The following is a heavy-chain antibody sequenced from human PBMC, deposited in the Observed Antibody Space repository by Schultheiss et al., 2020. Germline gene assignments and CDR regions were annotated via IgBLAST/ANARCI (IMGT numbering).Heavy chain of an antibody. CDR3: ARDHEAVAGPYYYYYGMDV. D-gene: IGHD6-19*01. J-gene: IGHJ6*02. V-gene: IGHV3-48*04. CDR2: ISTSTSTI. CDR1: GFTFSSYA. Sequence: GGSLRLSCAASGFTFSSYAMHWVRQAPGKGLEWISYISTSTSTIYYADSVKGRFTISRDNAKDSLFLQMNSLRAEDTAVYYCARDHEAVAGPYYYYYGMDVWGQGTTVTVSS.